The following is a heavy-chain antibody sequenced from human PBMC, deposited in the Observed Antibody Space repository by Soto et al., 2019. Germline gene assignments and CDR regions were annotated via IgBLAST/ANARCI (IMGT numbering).Heavy chain of an antibody. J-gene: IGHJ3*02. CDR3: VRGPSHGAFDI. CDR1: GSTFSSYD. Sequence: QVQLVESGGDVVQPGRSLRLSCAASGSTFSSYDIHWVRQAPGKGLEWVAHISPDGNKAYYADSVKGRFIISRDNARNTVYLQVNSLRPADTAVYHCVRGPSHGAFDIWGQGTLVTVSS. V-gene: IGHV3-30-3*01. CDR2: ISPDGNKA.